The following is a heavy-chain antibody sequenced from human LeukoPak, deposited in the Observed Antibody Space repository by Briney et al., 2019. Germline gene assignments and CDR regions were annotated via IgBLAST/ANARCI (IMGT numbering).Heavy chain of an antibody. CDR3: ARGALYDFWSPGWGYYYYMDV. J-gene: IGHJ6*03. V-gene: IGHV4-59*01. Sequence: SETLSLTCTVSGGSISSYYWSWIRQPPGKGLERIGYIYYSGSTNYNPSLKSRVTISVDTSKNQFSLKLSSVTAADTAVYYCARGALYDFWSPGWGYYYYMDVWGKGTTVTVSS. CDR1: GGSISSYY. D-gene: IGHD3-3*01. CDR2: IYYSGST.